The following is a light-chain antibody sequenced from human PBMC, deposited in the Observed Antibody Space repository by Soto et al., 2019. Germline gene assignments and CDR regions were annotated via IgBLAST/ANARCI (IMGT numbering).Light chain of an antibody. CDR2: GVT. J-gene: IGLJ1*01. CDR1: SSDVGAYNF. Sequence: QSALTQPASVSGAPGQSITISCTGTSSDVGAYNFVSWYQQHPGKAPKLMIYGVTNRPSGVSNRFSGSKSGNTASLTISGLQAEYGAGYYGNSYPRSSRHGLGTGTKLT. CDR3: NSYPRSSRHG. V-gene: IGLV2-14*01.